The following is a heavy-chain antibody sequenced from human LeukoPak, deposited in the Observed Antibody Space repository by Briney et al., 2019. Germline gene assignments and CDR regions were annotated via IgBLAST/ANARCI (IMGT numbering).Heavy chain of an antibody. CDR3: AREDVVLVDAVRYYYYGMDV. D-gene: IGHD2-8*01. J-gene: IGHJ6*02. V-gene: IGHV1-46*01. CDR2: INPSGGST. CDR1: GYTFISYY. Sequence: ASVKVSSTASGYTFISYYMQWVRQAPGQGLEWMGIINPSGGSTSYAQKFQDRVTITRDTSTSTVYMELSSLKSEDTAVYYCAREDVVLVDAVRYYYYGMDVWGQGTTVTVSS.